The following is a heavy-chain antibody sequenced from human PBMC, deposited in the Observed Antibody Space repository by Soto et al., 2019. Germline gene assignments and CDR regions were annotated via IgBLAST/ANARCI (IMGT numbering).Heavy chain of an antibody. Sequence: SETLSLTCTVSGGSISSYYWSWIRQPPGKGLEWIGYIYYSGSTNYNPSLKSRVTISVDTSKNQFSLKLSSVTAADTAIYFCAASTTVAAAMTDFDYWGQGTLVTVSS. V-gene: IGHV4-59*01. J-gene: IGHJ4*02. CDR3: AASTTVAAAMTDFDY. D-gene: IGHD2-2*01. CDR1: GGSISSYY. CDR2: IYYSGST.